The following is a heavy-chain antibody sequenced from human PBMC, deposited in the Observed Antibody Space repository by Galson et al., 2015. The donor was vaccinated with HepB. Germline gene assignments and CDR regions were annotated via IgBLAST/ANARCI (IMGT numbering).Heavy chain of an antibody. Sequence: SLRLSCAAPGFTFSSYGMHWVRQAPGKGLEWVAVISYDGSNKYYADSVKGRFTISRDNSKNTLYLQMNSLRAEDTAVYYCAKGHYYYDSSGYWGPHFDYWGQGTLVTVSS. CDR1: GFTFSSYG. CDR3: AKGHYYYDSSGYWGPHFDY. V-gene: IGHV3-30*18. CDR2: ISYDGSNK. D-gene: IGHD3-22*01. J-gene: IGHJ4*02.